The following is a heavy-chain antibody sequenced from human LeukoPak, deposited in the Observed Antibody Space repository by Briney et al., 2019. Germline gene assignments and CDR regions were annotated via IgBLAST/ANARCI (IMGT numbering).Heavy chain of an antibody. CDR3: ARDSSSSWYFWFDP. CDR2: IKQDGSEK. Sequence: GGSLRLSCAASGSTFSSYWMSWVRQAPGKGLEWVANIKQDGSEKYYVDSVKGRFTISRDNAKNSLYLQMNSLRAEDTAVYYCARDSSSSWYFWFDPWGQGTLVTVSS. CDR1: GSTFSSYW. D-gene: IGHD6-13*01. V-gene: IGHV3-7*01. J-gene: IGHJ5*02.